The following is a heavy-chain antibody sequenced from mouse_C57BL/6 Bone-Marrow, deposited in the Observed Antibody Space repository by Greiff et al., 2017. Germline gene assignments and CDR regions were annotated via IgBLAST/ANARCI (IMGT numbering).Heavy chain of an antibody. CDR1: GYTFTGYW. J-gene: IGHJ1*03. CDR2: ILPGSGST. Sequence: VQLQESGAELMKPGASVKLSCKATGYTFTGYWIAWVKQRPGHGLEWIGEILPGSGSTNYTEKFKGKATFTADTSSNTAYMQLSSLTTEDSAIYYCARYYYGSSYLYWYFDVWGTGTTVTVSS. CDR3: ARYYYGSSYLYWYFDV. V-gene: IGHV1-9*01. D-gene: IGHD1-1*01.